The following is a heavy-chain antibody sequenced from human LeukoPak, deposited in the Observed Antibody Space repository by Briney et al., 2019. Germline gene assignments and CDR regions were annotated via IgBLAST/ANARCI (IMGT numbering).Heavy chain of an antibody. Sequence: GGSLRLSCAASGITLSVYWMSWVRQAPGKGLEWVANIKQDGSEKYYRDSVQGRFTISRDNAKNSLYLQMNSLRAEDTAVYYCPRSGSGYFDYWGQGSLVTVSS. CDR3: PRSGSGYFDY. J-gene: IGHJ4*02. CDR1: GITLSVYW. CDR2: IKQDGSEK. V-gene: IGHV3-7*01.